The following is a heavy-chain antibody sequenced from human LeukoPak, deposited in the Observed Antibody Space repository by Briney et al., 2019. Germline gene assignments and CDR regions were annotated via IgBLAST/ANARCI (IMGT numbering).Heavy chain of an antibody. V-gene: IGHV3-15*01. CDR3: TTTPYGDPRRGY. Sequence: GGSLRLSCAASGFTFSSYAMSWVRQAPGKGLEWVGRIKNNTDGGTTDYAAPVKGRFIISRDDSKDTLYLQMSSLKAEDTAVYYCTTTPYGDPRRGYWGQGTLVTVSS. CDR2: IKNNTDGGTT. D-gene: IGHD4-17*01. J-gene: IGHJ4*02. CDR1: GFTFSSYA.